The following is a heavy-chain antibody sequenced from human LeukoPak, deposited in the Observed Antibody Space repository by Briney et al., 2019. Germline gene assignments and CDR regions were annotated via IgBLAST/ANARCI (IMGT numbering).Heavy chain of an antibody. CDR3: ARINIAAAANFDY. V-gene: IGHV4-59*01. CDR2: VDHTGST. Sequence: SETLSLTCSVSDDSITMYYRTWIRQPPGKGLEWIGYVDHTGSTNFNPSLNGRVSISRDTTKNLFSLKLSSVTAADTAVYYCARINIAAAANFDYWGQGTLVTVSS. D-gene: IGHD6-13*01. CDR1: DDSITMYY. J-gene: IGHJ4*02.